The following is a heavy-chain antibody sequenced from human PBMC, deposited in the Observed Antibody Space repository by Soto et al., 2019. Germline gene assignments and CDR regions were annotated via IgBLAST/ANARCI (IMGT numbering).Heavy chain of an antibody. J-gene: IGHJ5*02. V-gene: IGHV1-3*01. CDR1: GYTFTSYA. Sequence: ASVKVSCKASGYTFTSYAMHWVRQAPGQRLEWMGWINAGNGNTKYSQKFQGRVTITRDTSASTAYMELSSLRSEDTAVYYCAKGAAARRVDLEWFDPWGQGTLVTVSS. CDR3: AKGAAARRVDLEWFDP. CDR2: INAGNGNT. D-gene: IGHD6-6*01.